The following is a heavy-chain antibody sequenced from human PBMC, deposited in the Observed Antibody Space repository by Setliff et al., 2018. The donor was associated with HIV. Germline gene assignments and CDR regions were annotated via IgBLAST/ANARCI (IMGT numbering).Heavy chain of an antibody. CDR1: GFTFKNAW. CDR3: ARNWGAPNQFDP. J-gene: IGHJ5*02. V-gene: IGHV3-15*01. D-gene: IGHD7-27*01. CDR2: IKSKTDGGTT. Sequence: GGSLRLSCAASGFTFKNAWMNWVRQAPGKGLEWIGRIKSKTDGGTTDYAAPVKGRFTISRDDSKTTLYLQMNSLKASDTAMYYCARNWGAPNQFDPWGQGTLVTVSS.